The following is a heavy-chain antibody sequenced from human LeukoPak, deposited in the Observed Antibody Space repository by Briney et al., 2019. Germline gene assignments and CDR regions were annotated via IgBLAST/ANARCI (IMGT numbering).Heavy chain of an antibody. V-gene: IGHV3-49*03. CDR1: GFTFGDSA. J-gene: IGHJ4*02. CDR2: IRSKSYGVTA. Sequence: GGSLRLSCTASGFTFGDSAMSWFRQAPGKGLEWVAFIRSKSYGVTAEYAGSVRGRFTISRDDSKNVIYLQMDSPETEDTAVYYCGRGGGAAYDWGQGTRVTVSS. CDR3: GRGGGAAYD. D-gene: IGHD6-13*01.